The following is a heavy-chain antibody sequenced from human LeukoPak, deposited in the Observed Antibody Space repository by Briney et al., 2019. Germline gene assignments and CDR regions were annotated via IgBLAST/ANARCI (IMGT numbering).Heavy chain of an antibody. CDR1: GDSISSSDW. D-gene: IGHD3-22*01. V-gene: IGHV4-4*02. Sequence: SETLSLTCAVSGDSISSSDWWSWVRQPPGKGLEWIGEIYHSGSTNYNPSLKSRVTISVDKSKNQFSLKLTSVTAADTAVYYCARDYHDSSLDYWGQGALVTVSS. J-gene: IGHJ4*02. CDR2: IYHSGST. CDR3: ARDYHDSSLDY.